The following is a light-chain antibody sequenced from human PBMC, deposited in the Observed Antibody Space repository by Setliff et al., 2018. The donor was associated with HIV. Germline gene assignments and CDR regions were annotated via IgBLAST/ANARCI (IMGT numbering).Light chain of an antibody. CDR3: LQDYSYPRT. V-gene: IGKV1-6*01. CDR1: QGIRND. Sequence: AIQVTQSPSSLSASVGDRVTITCRTSQGIRNDLGWYQQKPGKAPKLLIYAASSLQSGVPSRFSGSGSGTDFTLTINSLQPEDFATYYCLQDYSYPRTFGQGTKVDIK. J-gene: IGKJ1*01. CDR2: AAS.